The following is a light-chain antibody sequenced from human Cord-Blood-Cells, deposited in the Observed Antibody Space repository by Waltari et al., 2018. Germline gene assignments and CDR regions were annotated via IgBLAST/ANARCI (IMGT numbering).Light chain of an antibody. V-gene: IGKV3-15*01. CDR2: GAS. CDR1: QSVSSN. CDR3: QQYNNWLT. Sequence: PATLSVSPGERATLSCRASQSVSSNLAWYQQKPGQAPRLLIYGASTRATGIPARFSGSGSGTEFTLTISSLQSEDFAVYYCQQYNNWLTFGGGTKVEIK. J-gene: IGKJ4*01.